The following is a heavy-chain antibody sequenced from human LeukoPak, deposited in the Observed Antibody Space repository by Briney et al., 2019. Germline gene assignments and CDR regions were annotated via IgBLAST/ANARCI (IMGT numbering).Heavy chain of an antibody. Sequence: SETLSLTSAVYGGSFSGYYWSWIRQPPGKGLEWIGEINHSGSTNYNPSLKSRVTISVDTSKNQLSLKLSSVTAADTAVYYCARAGTVVTSRVYWGQGTLVTVSS. CDR3: ARAGTVVTSRVY. D-gene: IGHD4-23*01. J-gene: IGHJ4*02. V-gene: IGHV4-34*01. CDR1: GGSFSGYY. CDR2: INHSGST.